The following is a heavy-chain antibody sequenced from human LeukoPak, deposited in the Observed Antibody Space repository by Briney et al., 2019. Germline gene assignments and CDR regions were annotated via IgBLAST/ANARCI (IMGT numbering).Heavy chain of an antibody. J-gene: IGHJ4*02. CDR1: GGSFSGYY. CDR3: ARRGRGLTGYYRLYYFDY. D-gene: IGHD3-9*01. Sequence: SETLSLTCAAYGGSFSGYYWSWIRQPPGKGLVWIVEINHSGSTNYNPSLKSRVTISVDTSKNQFSLKLSSVTAADTAVYYCARRGRGLTGYYRLYYFDYWGQGTLVTVSS. V-gene: IGHV4-34*01. CDR2: INHSGST.